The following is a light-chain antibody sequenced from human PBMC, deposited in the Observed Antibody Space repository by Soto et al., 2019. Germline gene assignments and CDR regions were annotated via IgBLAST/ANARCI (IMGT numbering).Light chain of an antibody. CDR2: DAS. CDR3: QQYGNSPIT. CDR1: QTVSNQ. J-gene: IGKJ5*01. V-gene: IGKV3-11*01. Sequence: EIVLTQSPVTLSLSPGERATLSCRASQTVSNQLAWYQQKPGQAPRLLIYDASRRVTGIPARFSGSGSGTDFTLTLSSLEPEDFAVYYCQQYGNSPITFGQGTRLEIK.